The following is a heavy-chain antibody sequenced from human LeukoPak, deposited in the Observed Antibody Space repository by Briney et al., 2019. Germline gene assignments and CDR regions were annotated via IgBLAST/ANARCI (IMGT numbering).Heavy chain of an antibody. CDR3: ARQLVNVSGSYSFDY. Sequence: SETLSLTCTVSGGAFSSTSYYWGWIRQPPAKGLEWIGSIYYTGSTYYNPSLKSRVTMSVDTSNNQFSLKLSSVTAADTAVYYCARQLVNVSGSYSFDYWGQGTLVTVSS. CDR1: GGAFSSTSYY. J-gene: IGHJ4*02. D-gene: IGHD3-10*01. V-gene: IGHV4-39*01. CDR2: IYYTGST.